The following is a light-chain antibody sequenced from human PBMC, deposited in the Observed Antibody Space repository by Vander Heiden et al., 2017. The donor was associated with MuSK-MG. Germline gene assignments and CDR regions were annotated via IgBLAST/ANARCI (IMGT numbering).Light chain of an antibody. CDR1: QDISNY. CDR3: QQDDNLPRT. V-gene: IGKV1-33*01. J-gene: IGKJ4*01. Sequence: DIQMTQFPSSLSASVGDRVTITCQASQDISNYLNWYQQKPGKAPKLLIYDASNLETGVPSRFSGSGSGTDFTFTISSLHPEDIATYYCQQDDNLPRTFGGGTKVEMK. CDR2: DAS.